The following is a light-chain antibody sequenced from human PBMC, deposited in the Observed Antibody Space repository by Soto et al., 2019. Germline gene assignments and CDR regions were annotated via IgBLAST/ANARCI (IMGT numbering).Light chain of an antibody. V-gene: IGKV4-1*01. J-gene: IGKJ1*01. CDR3: QQYYRTPWT. CDR1: QSVLYSSNNTNY. Sequence: DIVMTQSPDSLAVSLGERATINCKSSQSVLYSSNNTNYLAWYQQKPGQPPKLLIYWAYTRESGVPDRFSGSGYGKDFPLTLSSLQAEDVAVYYCQQYYRTPWTFGQGTKVEIK. CDR2: WAY.